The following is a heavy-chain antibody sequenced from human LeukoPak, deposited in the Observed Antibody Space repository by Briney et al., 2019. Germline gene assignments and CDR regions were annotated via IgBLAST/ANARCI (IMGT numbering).Heavy chain of an antibody. D-gene: IGHD3-16*02. Sequence: GGSLRLSCAASGFTFSSYGMHWVRQAPGKGLEWVAVISYDGSNKYYADSVKGRFTISRDNSKNTLYLQMNSLRAEDTAVYYCAKTGTLTFGGVIATYYYYMDVWGKGTTVTISS. CDR1: GFTFSSYG. CDR3: AKTGTLTFGGVIATYYYYMDV. J-gene: IGHJ6*03. V-gene: IGHV3-30*18. CDR2: ISYDGSNK.